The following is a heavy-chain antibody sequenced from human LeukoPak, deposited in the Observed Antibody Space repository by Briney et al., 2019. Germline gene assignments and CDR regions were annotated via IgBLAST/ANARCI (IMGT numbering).Heavy chain of an antibody. CDR3: AKGSHGDHEN. D-gene: IGHD4-17*01. J-gene: IGHJ4*02. CDR2: ITGRGDVT. Sequence: AGGSLRLSCAASGFTFNNYAMSWIRQAPRQGLEWVSAITGRGDVTYYADSVKGRFTISRDNSKNTLSLQMDSLRAEDTAVYYCAKGSHGDHENWGQGTLVTVSS. V-gene: IGHV3-23*01. CDR1: GFTFNNYA.